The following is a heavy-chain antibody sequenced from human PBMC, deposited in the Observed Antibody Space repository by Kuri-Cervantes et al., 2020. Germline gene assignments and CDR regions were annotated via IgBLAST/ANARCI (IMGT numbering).Heavy chain of an antibody. Sequence: GESLKISCAASGFTFSNYAMSWVRQAPGKGLEWVSVISASGGSTYYADSVKGRFTISRDKSKNTLYTQMNSLRAEDTALYYCAKGIVGTTSGYFDYWGQGTLVTVSS. J-gene: IGHJ4*02. CDR2: ISASGGST. D-gene: IGHD1-7*01. CDR3: AKGIVGTTSGYFDY. V-gene: IGHV3-23*01. CDR1: GFTFSNYA.